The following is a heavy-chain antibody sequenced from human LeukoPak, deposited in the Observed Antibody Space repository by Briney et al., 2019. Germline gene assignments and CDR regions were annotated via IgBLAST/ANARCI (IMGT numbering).Heavy chain of an antibody. V-gene: IGHV3-30*04. D-gene: IGHD3-22*01. CDR1: GFTFSSYA. Sequence: PGGSLRLSCAASGFTFSSYAMHWVRQAPGKGPEWVAFISYDGSNKYYADSVKGRFTISRDNSKNTLYPQMNSLRAEDTAVYYCAANYYDSSGYPQGFDPWGQGTLVTVSS. J-gene: IGHJ5*02. CDR3: AANYYDSSGYPQGFDP. CDR2: ISYDGSNK.